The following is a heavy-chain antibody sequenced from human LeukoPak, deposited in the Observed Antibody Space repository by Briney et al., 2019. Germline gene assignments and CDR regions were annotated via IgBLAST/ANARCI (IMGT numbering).Heavy chain of an antibody. V-gene: IGHV1-2*02. J-gene: IGHJ4*02. D-gene: IGHD2-21*02. CDR3: AVVATARTDFDY. CDR2: INPNSGGT. Sequence: ASVKVSCKASGYTFTGYYMHWVRQAPGQGLEWMGWINPNSGGTNYAQKFQGRVTMTRDTSISTAYMELSRLRSDDTAAYYCAVVATARTDFDYWGQGTLVTVSS. CDR1: GYTFTGYY.